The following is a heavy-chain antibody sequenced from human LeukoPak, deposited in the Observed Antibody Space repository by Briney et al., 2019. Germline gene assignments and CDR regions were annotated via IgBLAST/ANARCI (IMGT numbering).Heavy chain of an antibody. J-gene: IGHJ4*02. CDR2: INWNGGST. CDR3: ARGKYCSGGSCYSDFDY. D-gene: IGHD2-15*01. Sequence: GGSLRLSCAASGFTFDDYGMSWVRQAPGKGLEWVSGINWNGGSTGYADSVKGRFTISRDNAKNSLYLQMNSLRAEDTPLYYCARGKYCSGGSCYSDFDYWGQGTLVTVSS. CDR1: GFTFDDYG. V-gene: IGHV3-20*04.